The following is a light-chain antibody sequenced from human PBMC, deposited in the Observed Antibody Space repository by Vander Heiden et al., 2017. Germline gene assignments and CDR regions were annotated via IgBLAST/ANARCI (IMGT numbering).Light chain of an antibody. CDR2: ATS. Sequence: AIHMTQSPSSLSASLGDRVTITCRASQGIRNDLGWYQQKPGKAPKLLIFATSTLQSGVPSRFSGSGSGTDFTLTISSLQPEDFATYYCLQDYDYPRTFGQGTKVEIK. J-gene: IGKJ1*01. V-gene: IGKV1-6*01. CDR1: QGIRND. CDR3: LQDYDYPRT.